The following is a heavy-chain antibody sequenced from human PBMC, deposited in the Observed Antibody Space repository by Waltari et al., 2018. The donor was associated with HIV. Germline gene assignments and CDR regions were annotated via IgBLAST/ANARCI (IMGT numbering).Heavy chain of an antibody. CDR1: GFTFSNAW. D-gene: IGHD2-15*01. J-gene: IGHJ4*02. CDR3: TTDMDIVVVVAATSGFDY. V-gene: IGHV3-15*01. Sequence: EVQLVESGGGLVKPGGSLRLSCAASGFTFSNAWMSWVRQAPGKGLEWVGRIKSKTDGGTTDYAAPVKGRFTISRDDSKNTLYLQMNSLKTEDTAVYYCTTDMDIVVVVAATSGFDYWGQGTLVTVSS. CDR2: IKSKTDGGTT.